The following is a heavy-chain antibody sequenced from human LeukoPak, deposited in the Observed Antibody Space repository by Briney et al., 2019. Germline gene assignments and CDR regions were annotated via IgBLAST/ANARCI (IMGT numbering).Heavy chain of an antibody. J-gene: IGHJ4*02. D-gene: IGHD3-3*01. CDR3: ARDFKSGYVDS. Sequence: GGSLRLSCAVSGFTFSNYGMHWVRQAPGKGLEWVAVIYDDGSKEYFADSVKGRFTISRDNSKNTVLLQMNRLRVEDTAVFYCARDFKSGYVDSWGQGTLVTVSS. V-gene: IGHV3-33*01. CDR2: IYDDGSKE. CDR1: GFTFSNYG.